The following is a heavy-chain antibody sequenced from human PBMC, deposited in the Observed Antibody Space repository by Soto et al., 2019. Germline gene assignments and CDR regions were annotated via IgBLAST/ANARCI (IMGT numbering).Heavy chain of an antibody. Sequence: ASVKVSCKASGYTFTSYDINWVRQATGQGLEWMGWMNPNSGNTGYAQKFQGRVTMTRNTSISTAYMELSSLRSEDTAVYYCARGLTYYDILTGVYYYYYMDVWGKGTTVTVSS. D-gene: IGHD3-9*01. CDR2: MNPNSGNT. J-gene: IGHJ6*03. V-gene: IGHV1-8*01. CDR1: GYTFTSYD. CDR3: ARGLTYYDILTGVYYYYYMDV.